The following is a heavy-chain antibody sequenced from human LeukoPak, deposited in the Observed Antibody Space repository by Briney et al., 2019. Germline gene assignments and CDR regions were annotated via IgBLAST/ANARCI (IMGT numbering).Heavy chain of an antibody. CDR3: ARDASYYYDSSGHYYFTPNVYYFDY. V-gene: IGHV4-4*07. CDR1: GGSISSYY. D-gene: IGHD3-22*01. Sequence: PSETLSLTCTVSGGSISSYYWSWIRQPAGKGLEWIARIYTSGSTNYNPSLKSRVTMSVDTSKNQFSLKLSSVTAADTAVYYCARDASYYYDSSGHYYFTPNVYYFDYWGQGTLVTVSS. J-gene: IGHJ4*02. CDR2: IYTSGST.